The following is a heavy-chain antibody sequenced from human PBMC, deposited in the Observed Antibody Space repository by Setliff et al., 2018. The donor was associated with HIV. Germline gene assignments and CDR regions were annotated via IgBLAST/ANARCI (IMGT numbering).Heavy chain of an antibody. D-gene: IGHD3-16*01. J-gene: IGHJ4*02. V-gene: IGHV1-69*05. CDR2: MTIIGTP. CDR3: ARVVLAPGPPYFDY. Sequence: GASVKVSCKAPGGTFSTYGITWVRQAPGQGLEWMGMTIIGTPNYAQEFQGRVTITTDEAANTAYMQLRNLKFGDMATYYCARVVLAPGPPYFDYWGQGTLVTVSS. CDR1: GGTFSTYG.